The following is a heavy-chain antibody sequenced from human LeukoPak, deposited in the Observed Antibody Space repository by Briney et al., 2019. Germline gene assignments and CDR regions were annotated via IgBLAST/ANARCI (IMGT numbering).Heavy chain of an antibody. J-gene: IGHJ4*02. D-gene: IGHD4-11*01. Sequence: GGSLRLSCAASGFTFSTYAMRRVRQAPGKGLEGVSSITSSGDTTYYADSVKGRFTISRDNSKNTLYLQMNSLRAEDTALYYCADSNYWYPVDYWGQGTLVTVSS. CDR3: ADSNYWYPVDY. V-gene: IGHV3-23*01. CDR1: GFTFSTYA. CDR2: ITSSGDTT.